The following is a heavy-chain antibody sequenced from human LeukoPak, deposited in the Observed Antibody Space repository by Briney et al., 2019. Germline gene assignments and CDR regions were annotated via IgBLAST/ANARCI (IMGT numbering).Heavy chain of an antibody. CDR3: VKDLSGTRSFDY. Sequence: PGESLRLSCSASGFPFNTHFMHWVRQTPGKALEYVSTISTNGETTFYADSVTGRFTISRDNSQNTLYLQMSSLRPDDTAVYYCVKDLSGTRSFDYWGQGTLVTVSS. D-gene: IGHD1-26*01. CDR2: ISTNGETT. V-gene: IGHV3-64D*06. CDR1: GFPFNTHF. J-gene: IGHJ4*02.